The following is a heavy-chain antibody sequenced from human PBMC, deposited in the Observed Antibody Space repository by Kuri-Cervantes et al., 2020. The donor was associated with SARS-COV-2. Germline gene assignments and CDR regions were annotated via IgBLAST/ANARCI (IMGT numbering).Heavy chain of an antibody. CDR2: ISYDGSNK. J-gene: IGHJ5*02. Sequence: GGSLRLSCAASGFTFSSYAMHRVRQAPGKGLEWVAVISYDGSNKYYADSVKGRFTISRDNSKNTLYLQMNSLRAEDTAVYYCARDLSDSSTPPHDPWGQGTLVTVSS. D-gene: IGHD2-2*01. CDR3: ARDLSDSSTPPHDP. V-gene: IGHV3-30-3*01. CDR1: GFTFSSYA.